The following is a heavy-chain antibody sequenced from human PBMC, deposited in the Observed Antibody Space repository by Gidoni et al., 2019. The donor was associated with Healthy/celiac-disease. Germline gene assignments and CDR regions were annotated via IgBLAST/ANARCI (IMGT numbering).Heavy chain of an antibody. D-gene: IGHD3-22*01. V-gene: IGHV4-30-4*01. J-gene: IGHJ4*02. Sequence: QVQRQESGPGLVKPSQTLYLTCTVSGGSLSRGDDSWSWLRPPPGKCLAWIGYIYYSRSTYYNPSLKSRVTRSVDTSKHHFSLKLCSVTAADTAVYFCALGGYYYDSSGYYPFDYWVQGPLVTVSS. CDR1: GGSLSRGDDS. CDR3: ALGGYYYDSSGYYPFDY. CDR2: IYYSRST.